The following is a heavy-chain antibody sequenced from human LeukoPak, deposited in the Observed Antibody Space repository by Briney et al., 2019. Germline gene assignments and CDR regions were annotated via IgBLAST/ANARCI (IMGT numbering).Heavy chain of an antibody. J-gene: IGHJ4*02. Sequence: ASVKVSCKASGYTFTSYGFSWVRQAPGQGLEWMGWISTYYGNTNYAQKLQDRVTTTTDTSTSTAYMELTSLRSDDRAVYYCARVYSTNYYGSGDRPFLFDYWGQGTVVTVSS. CDR3: ARVYSTNYYGSGDRPFLFDY. V-gene: IGHV1-18*01. CDR2: ISTYYGNT. D-gene: IGHD3-10*01. CDR1: GYTFTSYG.